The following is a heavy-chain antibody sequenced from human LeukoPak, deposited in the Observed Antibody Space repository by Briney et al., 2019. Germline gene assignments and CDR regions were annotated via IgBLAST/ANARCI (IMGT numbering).Heavy chain of an antibody. V-gene: IGHV4-4*07. Sequence: SETLSLTCTVSGGSISSYYWSRIRQPAGKGLEWIGRIYTSGSTNYNPSLKSRVTMSVDTSKNQFSLKLSSVTAADTAVYYCARGITIFGVVTRFDYWGQGTLVTVSS. CDR3: ARGITIFGVVTRFDY. J-gene: IGHJ4*02. CDR2: IYTSGST. D-gene: IGHD3-3*01. CDR1: GGSISSYY.